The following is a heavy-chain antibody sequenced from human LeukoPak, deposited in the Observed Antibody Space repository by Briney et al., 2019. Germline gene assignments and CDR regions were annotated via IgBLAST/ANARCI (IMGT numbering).Heavy chain of an antibody. CDR1: GFTFSRYA. Sequence: PGGSLRLSCAASGFTFSRYAMSWVRQAPGKGLEWVSAISGSGGSTYYADSVKGRFTITRDNSKNTLYLQMNSLRAEDTAVYYCAKLNIVVVPAASLDYWGQGTLVTVSS. CDR3: AKLNIVVVPAASLDY. J-gene: IGHJ4*02. CDR2: ISGSGGST. D-gene: IGHD2-2*01. V-gene: IGHV3-23*01.